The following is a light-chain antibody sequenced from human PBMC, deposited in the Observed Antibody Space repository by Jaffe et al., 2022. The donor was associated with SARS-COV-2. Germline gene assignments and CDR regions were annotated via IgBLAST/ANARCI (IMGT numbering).Light chain of an antibody. J-gene: IGKJ1*01. CDR3: QHYGASRT. CDR1: QNLRSDY. V-gene: IGKV3-20*01. Sequence: EIVLTQSPGTLSLFPGERATLSCRASQNLRSDYLAWYQQKPGQAPRLLIYEASRRATGIPDRFSGSGAETDFTLTISGLEPEDFAVYYCQHYGASRTFGQGTKVEIK. CDR2: EAS.